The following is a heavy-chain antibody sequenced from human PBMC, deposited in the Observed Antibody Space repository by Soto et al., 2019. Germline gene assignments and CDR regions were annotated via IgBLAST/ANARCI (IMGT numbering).Heavy chain of an antibody. V-gene: IGHV1-3*01. CDR1: GYTFTHYA. CDR3: ARGLAADGA. J-gene: IGHJ5*02. D-gene: IGHD6-25*01. Sequence: QVQLVQSGAEVKKPGASVKVSCTASGYTFTHYAIHWVRHAPGQRLEWMGFINAGSGNTKYSQTYQGRLTLTKDTSASTAYRDRSSLRSEDTAIYYFARGLAADGAWGQGTLVPVS. CDR2: INAGSGNT.